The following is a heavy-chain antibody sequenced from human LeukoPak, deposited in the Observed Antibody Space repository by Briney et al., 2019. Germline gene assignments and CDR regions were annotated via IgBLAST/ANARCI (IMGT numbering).Heavy chain of an antibody. CDR3: ARLHVVVAASYYFDY. V-gene: IGHV4-38-2*01. J-gene: IGHJ4*02. CDR2: IYHSGST. CDR1: GYSISSGYY. Sequence: SETLSLTCAVSGYSISSGYYWGWIRPPPGKGLEWIGSIYHSGSTYYNPSLKSRVTISVDTSKNQFSLKLSSVTAADTAVYYCARLHVVVAASYYFDYWGQGTLVTVSS. D-gene: IGHD2-15*01.